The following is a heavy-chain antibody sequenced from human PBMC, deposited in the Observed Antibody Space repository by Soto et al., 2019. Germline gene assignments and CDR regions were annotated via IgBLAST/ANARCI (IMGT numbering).Heavy chain of an antibody. CDR3: AKRGDSTGKNDFDY. D-gene: IGHD2-8*02. Sequence: PGGSLSLSCAASGFTFSSYAMHWVRQAPGKGLEWVALISYNGDNIYYADSVKGRFTISRDNSKNTLFLQMNSLRAEDTAVYYCAKRGDSTGKNDFDYWGQGTLVTVSS. V-gene: IGHV3-30*18. J-gene: IGHJ4*02. CDR1: GFTFSSYA. CDR2: ISYNGDNI.